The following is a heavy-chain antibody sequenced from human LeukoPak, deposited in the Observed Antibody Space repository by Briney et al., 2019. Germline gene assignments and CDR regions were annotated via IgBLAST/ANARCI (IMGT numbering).Heavy chain of an antibody. D-gene: IGHD3-16*02. V-gene: IGHV3-23*01. CDR2: ISGSGGST. J-gene: IGHJ4*02. Sequence: PGGSLRLSCAASGFTFSSYAMSWVRQAPGKGLEWVSAISGSGGSTYYADSVKGRFTISRDNSKNTLYLQMNSLRAEDTAVYYCAKDPSSWGSYRYNYFDYWGQGTLVTVSS. CDR3: AKDPSSWGSYRYNYFDY. CDR1: GFTFSSYA.